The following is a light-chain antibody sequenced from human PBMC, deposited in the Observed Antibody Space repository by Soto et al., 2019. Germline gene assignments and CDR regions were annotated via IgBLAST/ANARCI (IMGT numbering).Light chain of an antibody. J-gene: IGLJ2*01. CDR3: QTWGTGIRV. CDR1: SGHSSYA. CDR2: LNSDGSH. Sequence: QLVLTQSPSASASLGASVKLTCTLSSGHSSYAIAWLQQQPEKGPRYLMKLNSDGSHNKGDGIPDRFSGFSSGAERYLTISSLQSEDEADYYCQTWGTGIRVFGGGTKVTVL. V-gene: IGLV4-69*01.